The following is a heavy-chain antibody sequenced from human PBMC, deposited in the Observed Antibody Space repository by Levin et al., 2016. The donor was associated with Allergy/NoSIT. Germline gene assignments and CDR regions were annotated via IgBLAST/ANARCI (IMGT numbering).Heavy chain of an antibody. CDR1: GFTFSSYG. D-gene: IGHD5-18*01. Sequence: GGSLRLSCAASGFTFSSYGMQWVRQAPGKGLQWVAVIASDGSVGYYADAVKGRFTISRDNSKNTVYLQMNSLRAEDTAAYYCTKEKNNGYPYDYWGQGTLVTVSS. V-gene: IGHV3-30*18. J-gene: IGHJ4*02. CDR3: TKEKNNGYPYDY. CDR2: IASDGSVG.